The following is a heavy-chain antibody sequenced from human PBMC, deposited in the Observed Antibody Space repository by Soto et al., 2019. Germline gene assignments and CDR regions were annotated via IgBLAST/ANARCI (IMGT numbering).Heavy chain of an antibody. J-gene: IGHJ4*02. CDR1: GFTFSNAW. Sequence: PAGSLRLSCAASGFTFSNAWMSWVRQAPGKGLEWVGRIKSKTEGGTTDYAAPVKGRFTISRDDSKDTLYLQMNSLKTEDTAVYYCTTDLFVVVPAAILHEPVDYWGQGTLVTVSS. V-gene: IGHV3-15*01. CDR2: IKSKTEGGTT. CDR3: TTDLFVVVPAAILHEPVDY. D-gene: IGHD2-2*02.